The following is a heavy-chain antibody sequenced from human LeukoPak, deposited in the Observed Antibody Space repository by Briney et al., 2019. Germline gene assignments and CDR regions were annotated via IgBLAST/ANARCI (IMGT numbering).Heavy chain of an antibody. J-gene: IGHJ6*03. D-gene: IGHD4-11*01. CDR3: ARDGDWSDYSPDYYYYYMDV. CDR2: MSTYNGYT. V-gene: IGHV1-18*01. CDR1: GYTFTSYG. Sequence: ASVKVSCKASGYTFTSYGISWVRQAPGQGLEWMGWMSTYNGYTNYAQKLQGRVTMTTDTSTSTAYMELRSLRSDDTAVYYCARDGDWSDYSPDYYYYYMDVWGKGTTVTVSS.